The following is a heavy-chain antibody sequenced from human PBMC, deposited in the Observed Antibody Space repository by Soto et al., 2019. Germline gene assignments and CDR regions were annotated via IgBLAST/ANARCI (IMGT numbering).Heavy chain of an antibody. CDR3: VRIRYQLPSSVLWLDP. CDR1: GGFLSESY. J-gene: IGHJ5*02. V-gene: IGHV4-34*01. CDR2: INHVGGT. D-gene: IGHD3-16*01. Sequence: RSLPCAVYGGFLSESYWTWIRQPPGKGLEWIGEINHVGGTNYNPSLKSRVTMSVDTSQNQFSLRLISVTAADTAMYFCVRIRYQLPSSVLWLDPWGQGTPVTVSS.